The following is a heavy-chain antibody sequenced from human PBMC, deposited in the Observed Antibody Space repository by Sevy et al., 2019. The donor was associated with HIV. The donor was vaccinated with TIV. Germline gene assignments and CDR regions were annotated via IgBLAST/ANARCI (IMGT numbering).Heavy chain of an antibody. CDR2: IYSGGST. CDR1: GFTVSSNY. V-gene: IGHV3-53*01. D-gene: IGHD2-15*01. J-gene: IGHJ4*02. Sequence: GGSLRLSCAASGFTVSSNYMSWVRQAPGKGLEWVSVIYSGGSTYYADSVKGRFTVSKDNSKNTLNLQMNSLRAEDTAVYYCARVLMGSGGFDYWGQGTLVTVSS. CDR3: ARVLMGSGGFDY.